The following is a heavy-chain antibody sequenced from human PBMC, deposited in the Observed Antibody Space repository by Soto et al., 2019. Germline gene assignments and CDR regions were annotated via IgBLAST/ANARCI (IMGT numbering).Heavy chain of an antibody. CDR1: GGSISSSSYY. D-gene: IGHD6-19*01. CDR3: ARHPSNRIAVAVYYFDY. V-gene: IGHV4-39*01. CDR2: IYYSGST. J-gene: IGHJ4*02. Sequence: SETLSLTCTVSGGSISSSSYYWGWIRQPPGKGLEWIGSIYYSGSTYYNPSLKSRVTISVDTSKNQFSLKLSSVTAADTAVYYCARHPSNRIAVAVYYFDYWGQGTLVTVSS.